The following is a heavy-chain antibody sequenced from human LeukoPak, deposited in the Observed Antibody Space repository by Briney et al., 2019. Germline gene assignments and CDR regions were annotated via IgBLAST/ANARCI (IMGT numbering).Heavy chain of an antibody. Sequence: GGSLRLSCAASGFTFSSYSMNWVRQAPGKGLEWVSSISSSSSYIYYADSVKGRFTISRDNAKNSLYLQMNSLRAEDTAVYYCARGREYYDSSGYYPTYYYYYMDVWGKGTTVTVSS. CDR2: ISSSSSYI. J-gene: IGHJ6*03. CDR1: GFTFSSYS. CDR3: ARGREYYDSSGYYPTYYYYYMDV. D-gene: IGHD3-22*01. V-gene: IGHV3-21*01.